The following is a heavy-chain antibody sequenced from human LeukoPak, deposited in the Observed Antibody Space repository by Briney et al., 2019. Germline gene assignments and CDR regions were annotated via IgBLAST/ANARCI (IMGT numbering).Heavy chain of an antibody. V-gene: IGHV1-69*13. D-gene: IGHD6-13*01. CDR1: GGTFSDYV. J-gene: IGHJ4*02. Sequence: SVKVSCKASGGTFSDYVISWVRQAPGQGLEWMGGIIPIFGTANYAQKFQGRVTITADESTSTAYMELSSLRSEDTAVYYCARDRAMCSSSWSNFDYWGQGTLVTVSS. CDR2: IIPIFGTA. CDR3: ARDRAMCSSSWSNFDY.